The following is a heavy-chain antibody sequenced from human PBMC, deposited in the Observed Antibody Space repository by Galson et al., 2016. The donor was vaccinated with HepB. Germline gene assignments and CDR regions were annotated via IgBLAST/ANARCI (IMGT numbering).Heavy chain of an antibody. J-gene: IGHJ5*02. Sequence: SLRLSCAASGFSFDNSAMTWVRQTPGKGLEWVSSIPTSGGVRYYADSVKGRFTISRDNSKNTLYLQMHSLRADDTALYFCAKVMSWQGEIVESHPSWGQGTPVTVSS. V-gene: IGHV3-23*01. CDR2: IPTSGGVR. CDR1: GFSFDNSA. D-gene: IGHD3-16*02. CDR3: AKVMSWQGEIVESHPS.